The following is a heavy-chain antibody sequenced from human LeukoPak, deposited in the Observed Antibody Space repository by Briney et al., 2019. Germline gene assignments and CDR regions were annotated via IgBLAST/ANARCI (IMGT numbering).Heavy chain of an antibody. CDR3: ASPSRYYYDSSGYPLDY. CDR2: IYYSGST. Sequence: SETLSLTCTVSGGSISSSSYYWGEIRQPPGKGRECIGSIYYSGSTYYNPSLKSRVTISVDTSKNQFSLKLISVTAADTAVYYCASPSRYYYDSSGYPLDYWGQGTLVTVSS. D-gene: IGHD3-22*01. J-gene: IGHJ4*02. V-gene: IGHV4-39*01. CDR1: GGSISSSSYY.